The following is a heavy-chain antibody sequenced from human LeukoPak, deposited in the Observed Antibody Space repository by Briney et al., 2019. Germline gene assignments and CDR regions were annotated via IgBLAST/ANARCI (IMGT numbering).Heavy chain of an antibody. Sequence: PGGSLRLSCAASGFTLSTYSMNWVRQAPGKGLEWVSSISSSGNSIYYGDSVKGRFIISRSNAWNSLSLQLNSLRVEDTAVYYCTRRMTIFGVVYYFDHWGQGILVTVSS. CDR3: TRRMTIFGVVYYFDH. V-gene: IGHV3-48*01. D-gene: IGHD3-3*01. CDR2: ISSSGNSI. J-gene: IGHJ4*02. CDR1: GFTLSTYS.